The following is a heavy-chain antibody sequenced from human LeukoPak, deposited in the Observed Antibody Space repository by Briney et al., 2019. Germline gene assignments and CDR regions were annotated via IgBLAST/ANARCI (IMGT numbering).Heavy chain of an antibody. J-gene: IGHJ4*02. Sequence: SETLSLTCTVSGGSISSGSYYWSWIRQPAGKGLEWIGRIYTSGSTNYNPSLKSRVTISVDTSKNQFSLKLSSVIAADTAVYYCATGGREYSYGTLGYWGQGTLVTVSS. D-gene: IGHD5-18*01. CDR1: GGSISSGSYY. CDR3: ATGGREYSYGTLGY. CDR2: IYTSGST. V-gene: IGHV4-61*02.